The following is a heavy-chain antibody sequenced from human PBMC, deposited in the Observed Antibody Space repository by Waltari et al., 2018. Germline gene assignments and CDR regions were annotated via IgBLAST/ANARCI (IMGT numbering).Heavy chain of an antibody. J-gene: IGHJ3*01. CDR3: AKRIVGGPFDV. D-gene: IGHD1-26*01. CDR2: IIPIFGTP. V-gene: IGHV1-69*12. Sequence: QVHLVQSGAEVRKPGSSVRVSGAASGGKFGSYAITWVRQAPGQGLEWMAGIIPIFGTPNYAQKFQGRVNVAADESTSTAYMELSSLRSDDTAIYYCAKRIVGGPFDVWGQGTVVIVSS. CDR1: GGKFGSYA.